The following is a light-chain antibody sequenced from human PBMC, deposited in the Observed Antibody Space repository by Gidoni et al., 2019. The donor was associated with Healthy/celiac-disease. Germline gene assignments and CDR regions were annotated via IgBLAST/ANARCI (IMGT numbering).Light chain of an antibody. CDR1: QDVSTH. CDR2: FAS. Sequence: DIQLTQSPSFLSASLGGNVTITCRASQDVSTHLAWYQQTPGTAPKLLMYFASTLQSGVPSRFSGSGSGTEFTLTISRLQPEDFATYYCQQLDNAPITFGGGTKVEIK. CDR3: QQLDNAPIT. J-gene: IGKJ4*01. V-gene: IGKV1-9*01.